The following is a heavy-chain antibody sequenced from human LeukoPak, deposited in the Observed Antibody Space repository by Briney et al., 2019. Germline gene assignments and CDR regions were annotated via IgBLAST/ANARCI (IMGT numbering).Heavy chain of an antibody. CDR3: AREDPQTTVPEGMDV. CDR1: GGSISGYH. V-gene: IGHV4-59*01. CDR2: IYYSGTT. Sequence: SETLSLTCTVSGGSISGYHWSWIRQSPGKVLEWIGYIYYSGTTNHNPSLKSRVTISVDTSRNQFSLQLRSVTAADTAVYYCAREDPQTTVPEGMDVWGQGTTVIVSS. J-gene: IGHJ6*02. D-gene: IGHD4-17*01.